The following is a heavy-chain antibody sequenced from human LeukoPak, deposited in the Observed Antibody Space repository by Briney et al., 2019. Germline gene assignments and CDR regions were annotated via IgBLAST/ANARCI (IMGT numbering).Heavy chain of an antibody. CDR1: GGSFSGYY. J-gene: IGHJ5*02. V-gene: IGHV4-4*07. D-gene: IGHD3-3*01. Sequence: PSETLSLTCAVYGGSFSGYYWSWIRQPPGKGLEWIGRIYTSGSTNYNPSLKSRVTMSVDTSKNQFSLKLSSVTAADTAVYYCARDYPITIFGVVIRTRVWFDPWGQGTLVTVSS. CDR3: ARDYPITIFGVVIRTRVWFDP. CDR2: IYTSGST.